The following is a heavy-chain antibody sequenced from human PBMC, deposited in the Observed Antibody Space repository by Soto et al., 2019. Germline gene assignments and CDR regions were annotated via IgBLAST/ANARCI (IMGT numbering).Heavy chain of an antibody. CDR2: ISAYNGDT. CDR1: TYTFTGYH. J-gene: IGHJ4*02. CDR3: ARDIAAAGTVFDY. V-gene: IGHV1-18*01. Sequence: ASVKVSCRASTYTFTGYHSRCVRQAPGQGLEWMGWISAYNGDTNYAQKLQGRVTMSTDTSTSTVYMELRSLRSDDTAVYYCARDIAAAGTVFDYWGQGSLVTVSS. D-gene: IGHD6-13*01.